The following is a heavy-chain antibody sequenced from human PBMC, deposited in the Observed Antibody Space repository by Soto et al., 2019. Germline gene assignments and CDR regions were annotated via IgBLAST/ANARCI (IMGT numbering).Heavy chain of an antibody. Sequence: QVQLVQSGAEVKKPGSSVKVSCKASGGTFSSHAFSWVRQAPGQGLEWMGGIIPFFDTADHAQKFQGRVTSTGDESTSTASLELSSLRCEYTAWYYCARPRLYGSGSYYGLNYFDPWGQGTPVTVSS. CDR3: ARPRLYGSGSYYGLNYFDP. CDR2: IIPFFDTA. CDR1: GGTFSSHA. V-gene: IGHV1-69*12. D-gene: IGHD3-10*01. J-gene: IGHJ5*02.